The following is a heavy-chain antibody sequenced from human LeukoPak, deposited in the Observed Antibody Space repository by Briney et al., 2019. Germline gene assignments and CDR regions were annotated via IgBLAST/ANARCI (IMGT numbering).Heavy chain of an antibody. Sequence: HPGGSLRLSCAASGFTLSSYAMSWVRQAPGKGREGVSAISGSGGSSYYADSVKGRFTISRDNSKNTLYLQMTSLRAEDTAVYYCAKSGLRITMVRGPLRLNWFDPWGQGTLVTVSS. CDR2: ISGSGGSS. CDR1: GFTLSSYA. V-gene: IGHV3-23*01. J-gene: IGHJ5*02. D-gene: IGHD3-10*01. CDR3: AKSGLRITMVRGPLRLNWFDP.